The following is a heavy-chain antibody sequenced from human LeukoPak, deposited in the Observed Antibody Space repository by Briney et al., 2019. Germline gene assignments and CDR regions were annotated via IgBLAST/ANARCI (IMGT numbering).Heavy chain of an antibody. Sequence: SETLSLTCTVSGGSISSYYWSWIRQPPGKGLEWIGYIYYSGSTNYNPSLKSRVTISVDTSKNQFSLKLSSVTAADAAVYYCARGMGTMEYNWFDPWGQGTLVTVSS. CDR1: GGSISSYY. CDR3: ARGMGTMEYNWFDP. J-gene: IGHJ5*02. CDR2: IYYSGST. D-gene: IGHD3-10*01. V-gene: IGHV4-59*01.